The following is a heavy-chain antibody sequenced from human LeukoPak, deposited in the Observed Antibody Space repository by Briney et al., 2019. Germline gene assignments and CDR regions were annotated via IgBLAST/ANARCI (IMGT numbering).Heavy chain of an antibody. V-gene: IGHV3-48*03. CDR1: GFPFSSYE. Sequence: PGGSLRLSCEGSGFPFSSYEMNWLRQAPGKGLEWVSHIDSGGITIYYADSVKGRFTISRDNRKNVLYLQMNSLRDEDTAVYYCTRDPRLSLYWGQGTLVTVSS. J-gene: IGHJ4*02. D-gene: IGHD2-21*01. CDR3: TRDPRLSLY. CDR2: IDSGGITI.